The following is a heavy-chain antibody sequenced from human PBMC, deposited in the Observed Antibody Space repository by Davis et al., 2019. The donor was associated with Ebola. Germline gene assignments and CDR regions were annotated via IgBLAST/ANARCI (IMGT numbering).Heavy chain of an antibody. D-gene: IGHD3-10*01. V-gene: IGHV1-69*13. CDR3: ARFRGFGELLSNYFDY. CDR1: GGTFSSYA. CDR2: IIPIFGTA. Sequence: SVKVSCKASGGTFSSYAISWVRQAPGQGLEWMGGIIPIFGTANYAQKFQGRVTITADESTSTAYMELSSLRSEDTAVYYCARFRGFGELLSNYFDYWGQGTLVTVSS. J-gene: IGHJ4*02.